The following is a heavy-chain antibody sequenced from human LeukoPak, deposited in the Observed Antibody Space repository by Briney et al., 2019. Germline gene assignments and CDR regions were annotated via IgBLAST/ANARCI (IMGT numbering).Heavy chain of an antibody. D-gene: IGHD3-22*01. CDR2: INHSGST. CDR1: GGSFSGYY. J-gene: IGHJ4*02. CDR3: ARARSGYYYYFDY. Sequence: PSETLSLTCAVYGGSFSGYYWSWIRQPPGKGLEWIGEINHSGSTYYNPSLKSRVTISVDRSKNQFSLKLSSVTAADTAVYYCARARSGYYYYFDYWGQGTLVTVSS. V-gene: IGHV4-34*01.